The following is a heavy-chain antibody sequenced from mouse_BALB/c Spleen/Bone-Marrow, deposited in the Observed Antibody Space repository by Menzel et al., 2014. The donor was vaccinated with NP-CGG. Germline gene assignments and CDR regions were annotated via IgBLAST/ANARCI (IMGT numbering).Heavy chain of an antibody. CDR1: GYTFTSYY. J-gene: IGHJ1*01. V-gene: IGHV1S81*02. Sequence: QVQLQQSGAELVKPGASVKLSCKASGYTFTSYYMYWVKQRPGQGLEWIGEINPSNGGTNFNEKFKSKATLTVDKSSSTAYMQLSSLTSEDSAVYYCTRSYYGNYFDVWGAETTVTASS. D-gene: IGHD2-1*01. CDR2: INPSNGGT. CDR3: TRSYYGNYFDV.